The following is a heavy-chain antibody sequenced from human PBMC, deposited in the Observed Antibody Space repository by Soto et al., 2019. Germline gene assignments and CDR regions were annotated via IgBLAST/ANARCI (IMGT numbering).Heavy chain of an antibody. CDR1: GGSISSSNW. CDR3: ARRWGEGRVDY. J-gene: IGHJ4*02. D-gene: IGHD3-10*01. Sequence: QVQLQESGPGLVKPSGTLSLTCAVSGGSISSSNWCSWVRQQPRKGLEWIGEIYHSGNTNYNPSLKSRVTMAMDKSRNQFSLKLSSVTAADTAVYYCARRWGEGRVDYWGQGTLVTVSS. CDR2: IYHSGNT. V-gene: IGHV4-4*02.